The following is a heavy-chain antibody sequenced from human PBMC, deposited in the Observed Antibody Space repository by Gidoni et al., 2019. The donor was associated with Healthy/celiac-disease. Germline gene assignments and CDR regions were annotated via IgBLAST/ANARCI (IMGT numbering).Heavy chain of an antibody. D-gene: IGHD2-2*01. CDR1: GFTFSSYS. Sequence: EVQLVESGGGFVQPGGSLRLSCAASGFTFSSYSMNWVRQAPGKGLEWVSYISSSSSTIYYADSVKGRFTISRDNAKNSLYLQMNSLRDEDTAVYYCARGPDIVVVPAVSDYWGQGTLVTVSS. J-gene: IGHJ4*02. CDR3: ARGPDIVVVPAVSDY. V-gene: IGHV3-48*02. CDR2: ISSSSSTI.